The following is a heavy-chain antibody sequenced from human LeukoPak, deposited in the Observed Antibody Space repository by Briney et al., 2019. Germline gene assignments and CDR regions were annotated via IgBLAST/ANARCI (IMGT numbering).Heavy chain of an antibody. Sequence: PGGSLRLSCAASGFTFSSYFWMHWVRQAPGKGLVWVSRIKSDGSSSTYADSVKGRFTISRDNAKNSLYLQMNSVRAEDTAMYYCVRDGGYYGPDSWGQGALVSVSS. V-gene: IGHV3-74*01. CDR1: GFTFSSYFW. CDR3: VRDGGYYGPDS. J-gene: IGHJ4*02. D-gene: IGHD3-10*01. CDR2: IKSDGSSS.